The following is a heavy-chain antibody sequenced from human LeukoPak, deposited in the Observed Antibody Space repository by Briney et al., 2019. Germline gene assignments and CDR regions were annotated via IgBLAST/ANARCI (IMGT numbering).Heavy chain of an antibody. J-gene: IGHJ4*02. Sequence: GGSLRLSCAASGFTFSSYWMTWVRQAPGKGLEWVANIKQDGSKKDYVDSVKGRFTIFRDNAKDSLYLQMNSLRVEDTAVYYCARGVGDNGILGYWGRGTMVAVSS. D-gene: IGHD2-15*01. CDR3: ARGVGDNGILGY. CDR2: IKQDGSKK. V-gene: IGHV3-7*01. CDR1: GFTFSSYW.